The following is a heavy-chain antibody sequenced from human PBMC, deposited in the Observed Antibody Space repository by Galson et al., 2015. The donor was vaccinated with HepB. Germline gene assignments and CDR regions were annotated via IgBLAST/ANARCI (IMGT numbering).Heavy chain of an antibody. Sequence: SLRLSCAAYGFTFSTYSMTWVRQAPGMGLEWVSSINSVSSHIYYAHSVRGRFTISRDNAKNSLSLQMNSLRVEDTAVYYCVRARREVLRFFDSDHWGQGTLVTVSS. J-gene: IGHJ4*02. CDR3: VRARREVLRFFDSDH. D-gene: IGHD3-3*01. CDR2: INSVSSHI. CDR1: GFTFSTYS. V-gene: IGHV3-21*01.